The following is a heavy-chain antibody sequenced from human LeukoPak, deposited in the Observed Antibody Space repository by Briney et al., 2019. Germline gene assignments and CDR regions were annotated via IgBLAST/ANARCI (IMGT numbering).Heavy chain of an antibody. CDR3: ARHHSGSYFFDY. J-gene: IGHJ4*02. D-gene: IGHD1-26*01. CDR2: IYHSGST. Sequence: SETLSLTCTVSGYSISSGYYWGWIRQPPGKGLEWIGSIYHSGSTYYNPSPKSRVTISVDTSKNQFSLKLSSVTAADTAVYYCARHHSGSYFFDYWGQGTLVTVSS. V-gene: IGHV4-38-2*02. CDR1: GYSISSGYY.